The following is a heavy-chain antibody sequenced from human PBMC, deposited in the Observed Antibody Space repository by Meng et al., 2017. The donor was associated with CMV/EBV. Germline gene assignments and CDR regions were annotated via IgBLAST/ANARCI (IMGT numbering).Heavy chain of an antibody. Sequence: QLQPRQWAEGLLKPSETLSLTCALYGGSFSGYYWSWIRQPSGKGLEWIGEINHSGSTNYNPSLKSRVTISVDTSKNQFSLKLSSVTAADTAVYYCARGSRRLPRFNWFDPWGQGTLVTVSS. CDR2: INHSGST. V-gene: IGHV4-34*01. CDR3: ARGSRRLPRFNWFDP. J-gene: IGHJ5*02. D-gene: IGHD3-3*01. CDR1: GGSFSGYY.